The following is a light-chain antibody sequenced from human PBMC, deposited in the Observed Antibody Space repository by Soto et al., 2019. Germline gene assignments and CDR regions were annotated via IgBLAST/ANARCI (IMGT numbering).Light chain of an antibody. CDR1: QSVSSN. V-gene: IGKV3-15*01. CDR2: GAS. J-gene: IGKJ1*01. Sequence: PGERATLSCRTSQSVSSNLAWYQQNPGQAPRLLFYGASTRATGIPARFSGSGSGTDFTLTIHSLQSEDFAVYYCQQYNNWPWTFGQGTKVDIK. CDR3: QQYNNWPWT.